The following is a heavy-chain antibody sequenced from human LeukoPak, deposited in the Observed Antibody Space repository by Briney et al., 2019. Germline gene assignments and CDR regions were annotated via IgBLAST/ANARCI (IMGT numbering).Heavy chain of an antibody. D-gene: IGHD2-2*01. CDR3: ARISLGYCSSTSCYQVGTGHYYYYMDV. V-gene: IGHV4-59*01. Sequence: SETLSLTCTVSGGSISGYHWSWIRQPPGKGLEWIGYIYYSGSTNYNPSLKSRVTISVDTSKNQFSLKLSSVTAADTAVYYCARISLGYCSSTSCYQVGTGHYYYYMDVWGKGTTVTVSS. CDR2: IYYSGST. J-gene: IGHJ6*03. CDR1: GGSISGYH.